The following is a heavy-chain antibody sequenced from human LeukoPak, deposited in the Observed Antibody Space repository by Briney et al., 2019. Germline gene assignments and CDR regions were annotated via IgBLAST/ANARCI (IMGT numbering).Heavy chain of an antibody. D-gene: IGHD1-26*01. J-gene: IGHJ4*02. Sequence: ASVKVSCKASGYTFSSYDINWVRQATGQGLEWMGWMNPNSGNTAYAQKFQGRVTMSRDTSISTAYMELSSLRSEDTAVYYCARLPKYSRPFDYWGQGPWSPSPQ. CDR3: ARLPKYSRPFDY. CDR1: GYTFSSYD. V-gene: IGHV1-8*02. CDR2: MNPNSGNT.